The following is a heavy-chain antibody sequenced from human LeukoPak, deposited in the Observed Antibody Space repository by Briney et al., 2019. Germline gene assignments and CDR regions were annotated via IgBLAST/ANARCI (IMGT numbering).Heavy chain of an antibody. CDR1: GGSISSGRYY. Sequence: SETLSLTCTVSGGSISSGRYYWSWIRQPAGKGLEWIGRIYTSGSTNYNPSLKSRVTISVDMSKNQFSLKLSSVTAADTAVYYCARDTEYLGGLDVWGQGTTVTVSS. CDR3: ARDTEYLGGLDV. CDR2: IYTSGST. J-gene: IGHJ6*02. D-gene: IGHD2/OR15-2a*01. V-gene: IGHV4-61*02.